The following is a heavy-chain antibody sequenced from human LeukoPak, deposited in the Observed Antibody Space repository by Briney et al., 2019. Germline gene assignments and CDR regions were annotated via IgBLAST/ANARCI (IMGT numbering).Heavy chain of an antibody. V-gene: IGHV3-23*01. D-gene: IGHD1-26*01. CDR3: AKDPRAATPPIP. CDR1: GFTFSSSA. CDR2: ISGSGGST. Sequence: GGSLRLSCAASGFTFSSSAMNWVRQAPGKGLEWVSTISGSGGSTYYADSVKGRFTISRDNSKNTLYLQMNSLRAEDTAVYYCAKDPRAATPPIPWGQGTLVTVSS. J-gene: IGHJ5*02.